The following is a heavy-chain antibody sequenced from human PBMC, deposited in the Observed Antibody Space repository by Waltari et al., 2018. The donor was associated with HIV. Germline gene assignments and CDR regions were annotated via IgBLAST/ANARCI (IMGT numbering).Heavy chain of an antibody. CDR3: AKDPWYSSTSGYFAF. CDR1: GFTFNSHG. J-gene: IGHJ4*02. Sequence: QVQLVESGGGVVQPGGSLRLSCAASGFTFNSHGMHWVRQVPGKGLEWVAFIRYDGSLIYYGDSVKGRFTISRDNSKNTLYLQMSSLRVEDTAVYHCAKDPWYSSTSGYFAFWGQGTLVTVSS. D-gene: IGHD2-2*01. CDR2: IRYDGSLI. V-gene: IGHV3-30*02.